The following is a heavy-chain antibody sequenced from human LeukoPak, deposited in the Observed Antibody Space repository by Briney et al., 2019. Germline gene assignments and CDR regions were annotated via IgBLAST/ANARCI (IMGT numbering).Heavy chain of an antibody. CDR1: GFTFSSYA. J-gene: IGHJ5*02. CDR2: ISGSGGST. D-gene: IGHD6-6*01. V-gene: IGHV3-23*01. Sequence: QPGGSLRLSCVASGFTFSSYAMSWVRQAPGKGLEWVSTISGSGGSTYYADSVKGRFTISRDNSKNTLYLQMNSLRAEDTAVYYCAKDVVRVSSKGWFDPWGQGTLVSGSS. CDR3: AKDVVRVSSKGWFDP.